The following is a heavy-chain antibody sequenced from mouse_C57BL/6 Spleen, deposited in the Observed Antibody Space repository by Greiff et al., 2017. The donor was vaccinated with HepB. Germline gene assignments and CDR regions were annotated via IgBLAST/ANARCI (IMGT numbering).Heavy chain of an antibody. CDR3: AKKRGSSYAMDY. J-gene: IGHJ4*01. Sequence: VQLQQSGPGLVQPSQSLSITCTVSGFSLTSYGVHWVRQSPGKGLEWLGVIWRGGSTDYNAAFMSRLSITKDNSKSQVFFKMTSLQADDTAIYYCAKKRGSSYAMDYWGQGTSVTVSS. CDR2: IWRGGST. D-gene: IGHD1-1*01. CDR1: GFSLTSYG. V-gene: IGHV2-5*01.